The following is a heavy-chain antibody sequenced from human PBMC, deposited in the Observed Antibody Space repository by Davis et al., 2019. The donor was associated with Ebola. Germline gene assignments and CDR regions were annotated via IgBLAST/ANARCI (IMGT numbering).Heavy chain of an antibody. CDR2: IYYSGST. Sequence: PSETLSLTCTVSGGSISSYYWSWIRQPPGKGLEWIGYIYYSGSTNYNPSLKSRVTISVDKSKNQFSLKLSSVTAADTAVYYCARHSSSYNRIYYFDYWGQGTLVTVSS. V-gene: IGHV4-59*08. J-gene: IGHJ4*02. CDR3: ARHSSSYNRIYYFDY. CDR1: GGSISSYY. D-gene: IGHD1-14*01.